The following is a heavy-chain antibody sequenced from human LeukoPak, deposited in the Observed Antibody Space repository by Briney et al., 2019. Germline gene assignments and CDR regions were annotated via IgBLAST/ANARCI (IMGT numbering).Heavy chain of an antibody. CDR3: ARDGRGLGFYYYYMDV. CDR2: FDPEDGET. V-gene: IGHV1-24*01. Sequence: APVKVSCKVSGYTPTESSLHWVRQAPGNGLEWMGGFDPEDGETIYAQKFQGRVTMTEGTSTDTAFMELSSLRSEDRAVYYCARDGRGLGFYYYYMDVWGKGTTVTVSS. J-gene: IGHJ6*03. CDR1: GYTPTESS.